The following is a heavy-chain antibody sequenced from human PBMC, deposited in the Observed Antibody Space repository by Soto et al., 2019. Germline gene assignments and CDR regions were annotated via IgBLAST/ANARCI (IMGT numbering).Heavy chain of an antibody. CDR2: IYPGDSDT. Sequence: SVKISGKGSVGKVTSSWCGWEHQKTGKGLEWMGIIYPGDSDTRYSPSFQGQVAISADKSITTAYLQWSSLKASDTAMYYCARPSTSPRLNAFDIWVQRTLVPGFS. CDR3: ARPSTSPRLNAFDI. V-gene: IGHV5-51*07. J-gene: IGHJ3*02. CDR1: VGKVTSSW. D-gene: IGHD5-12*01.